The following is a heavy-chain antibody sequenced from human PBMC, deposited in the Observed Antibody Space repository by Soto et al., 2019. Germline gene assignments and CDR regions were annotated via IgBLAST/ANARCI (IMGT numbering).Heavy chain of an antibody. CDR3: AKDSIMEYGNWFDP. J-gene: IGHJ5*02. CDR2: ISTNGGST. Sequence: GGSLRLSCSASGFTFSIYAMHWVRQAPGKGLEYVSSISTNGGSTHYADSVKGRFTISRDNSKNTLYLQMNSLRPEDTAVYYCAKDSIMEYGNWFDPWGQGTLVTVSS. CDR1: GFTFSIYA. D-gene: IGHD3-16*01. V-gene: IGHV3-64*04.